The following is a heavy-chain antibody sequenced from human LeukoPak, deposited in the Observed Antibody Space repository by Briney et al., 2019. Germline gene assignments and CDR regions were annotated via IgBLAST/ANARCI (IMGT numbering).Heavy chain of an antibody. Sequence: SETLSLTCTVSGGSISSGSYYWSWIRQPAGKGLEWIGRIYTSGSTNYNPSLKSRVTISVDTSKNQFSLKLSSVTAADTAVYYCARDEKASLIVWPYYWGQGTLATVSS. V-gene: IGHV4-61*02. CDR3: ARDEKASLIVWPYY. J-gene: IGHJ4*02. CDR1: GGSISSGSYY. CDR2: IYTSGST. D-gene: IGHD2-15*01.